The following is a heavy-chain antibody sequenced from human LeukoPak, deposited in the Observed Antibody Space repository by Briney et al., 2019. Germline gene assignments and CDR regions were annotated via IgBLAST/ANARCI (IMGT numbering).Heavy chain of an antibody. CDR3: AKKTSYCGGDCYPYYFDH. CDR1: GFAFSSYT. D-gene: IGHD2-21*02. V-gene: IGHV3-23*01. J-gene: IGHJ4*02. Sequence: GGSLRLSCAASGFAFSSYTMGWVRQAPGKGLEWVSAISGSGGSTYYADSVKGRFTISRDNSKNTLCVQMNSLRAEDTAVYYCAKKTSYCGGDCYPYYFDHWGQGTLVTVSS. CDR2: ISGSGGST.